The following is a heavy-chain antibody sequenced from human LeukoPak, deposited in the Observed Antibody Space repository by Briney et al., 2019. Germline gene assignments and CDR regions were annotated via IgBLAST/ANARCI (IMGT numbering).Heavy chain of an antibody. J-gene: IGHJ4*02. CDR3: ARELLTISRGSSSFWY. CDR2: IWSNGNDK. D-gene: IGHD6-13*01. V-gene: IGHV3-33*01. Sequence: PGGSLRLSCAASAFTFSYYGMHWVRQAPGKGLEWVAVIWSNGNDKYYVDSVKGRFTVSRDNSKNTLYLQMNSLRAEDTAVYYCARELLTISRGSSSFWYWGQGTLVTVSS. CDR1: AFTFSYYG.